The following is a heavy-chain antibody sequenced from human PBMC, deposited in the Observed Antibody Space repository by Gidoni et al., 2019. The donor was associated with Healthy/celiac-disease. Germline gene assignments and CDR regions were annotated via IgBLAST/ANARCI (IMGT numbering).Heavy chain of an antibody. CDR3: ARGRIAAAGNIRPFDY. J-gene: IGHJ4*02. Sequence: QVQLVQSGAEVKKPGSSVKVSCKASGGTFSSCAISWVRQAPGQGLEWMGGIIPIFGTANDAQKFQGRVTITADESTSTAYMELSSLRSEDTAVYYCARGRIAAAGNIRPFDYWGQGTLVTVSS. V-gene: IGHV1-69*01. D-gene: IGHD6-13*01. CDR1: GGTFSSCA. CDR2: IIPIFGTA.